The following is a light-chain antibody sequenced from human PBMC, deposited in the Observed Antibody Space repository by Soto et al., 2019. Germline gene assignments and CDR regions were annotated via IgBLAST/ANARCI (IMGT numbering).Light chain of an antibody. CDR1: QSISGW. Sequence: IQVTQSPSILCPSVPDRVAISCRASQSISGWLAWYQQKPGKAPKLLIFDASSLQRGVPSKFSGSGSETEFTLTISDLQPDDFATYYCQQYSNYWTFGQGTKVDIK. J-gene: IGKJ1*01. CDR2: DAS. CDR3: QQYSNYWT. V-gene: IGKV1-5*01.